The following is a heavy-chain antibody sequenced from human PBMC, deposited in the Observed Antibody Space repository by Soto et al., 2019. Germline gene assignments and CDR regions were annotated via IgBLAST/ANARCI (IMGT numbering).Heavy chain of an antibody. V-gene: IGHV3-23*01. J-gene: IGHJ4*02. CDR2: INKSGGST. D-gene: IGHD1-1*01. CDR3: AKDPPTTGTTFDY. CDR1: GFTFSSFA. Sequence: GGSLRLSCAAAGFTFSSFAMSWVRQAPGKGLEWVSTINKSGGSTYYADSVKGRFTISRDNSKNMLFLQINGLRAEDTAVYYCAKDPPTTGTTFDYWGRGTLVTVSS.